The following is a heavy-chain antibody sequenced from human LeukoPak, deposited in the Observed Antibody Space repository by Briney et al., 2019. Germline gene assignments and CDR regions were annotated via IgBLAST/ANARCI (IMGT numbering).Heavy chain of an antibody. CDR2: ISYDGSNK. CDR3: ARDLKQQLVPDY. V-gene: IGHV3-30-3*01. D-gene: IGHD6-13*01. J-gene: IGHJ4*02. Sequence: GGSLRLSCVASGFTFSSSAMHWVRQAPGKGLEWVAVISYDGSNKYYADSVKGRFTISRDNSKNTLYLQMNSLRAEDTAVYYCARDLKQQLVPDYWGQGTLVTVSS. CDR1: GFTFSSSA.